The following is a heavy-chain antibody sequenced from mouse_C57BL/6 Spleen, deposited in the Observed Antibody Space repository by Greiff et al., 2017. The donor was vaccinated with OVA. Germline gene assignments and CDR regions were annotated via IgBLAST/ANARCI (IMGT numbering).Heavy chain of an antibody. CDR2: IDPSDSET. CDR3: ARDGSSYYAMDY. V-gene: IGHV1-52*01. CDR1: GYTFTSYW. D-gene: IGHD1-1*01. Sequence: QVQLKQPGAELVRPGSSVKLSCKASGYTFTSYWMHWVKQRPIQGLEWIGNIDPSDSETHYNQKFKDKATLTVDKSSSTAYMQLSSLTSEDSAVYYCARDGSSYYAMDYWGQGTSVTVSS. J-gene: IGHJ4*01.